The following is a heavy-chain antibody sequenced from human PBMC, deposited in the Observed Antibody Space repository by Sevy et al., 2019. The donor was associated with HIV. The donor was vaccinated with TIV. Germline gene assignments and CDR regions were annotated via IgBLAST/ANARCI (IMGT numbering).Heavy chain of an antibody. D-gene: IGHD2-15*01. J-gene: IGHJ4*02. CDR1: GFTFSNAW. V-gene: IGHV3-15*01. CDR3: TTDHRRDGIVVVPFEY. CDR2: IRSKAGGGTT. Sequence: GGSLRLSCAASGFTFSNAWMSWVRQSPGKGLEWVGRIRSKAGGGTTDYATIVKGKFTISRDDSRDILYLQLNSLETEDTAVYYRTTDHRRDGIVVVPFEYWGQGPLVTVSS.